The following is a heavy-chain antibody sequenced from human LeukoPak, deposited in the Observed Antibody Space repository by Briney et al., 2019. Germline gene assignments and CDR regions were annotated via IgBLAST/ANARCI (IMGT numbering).Heavy chain of an antibody. CDR1: GFTFSSYD. Sequence: GGSLRLSCAASGFTFSSYDMHWVRQAPGKGLEWVSAICTAGDTYYPGSVKGRFTISRENAKNSLYLQMNSLRAGDTAVYYCARAVATSEDYFDYWGQGTLVTVSS. CDR3: ARAVATSEDYFDY. V-gene: IGHV3-13*01. CDR2: ICTAGDT. D-gene: IGHD5-12*01. J-gene: IGHJ4*02.